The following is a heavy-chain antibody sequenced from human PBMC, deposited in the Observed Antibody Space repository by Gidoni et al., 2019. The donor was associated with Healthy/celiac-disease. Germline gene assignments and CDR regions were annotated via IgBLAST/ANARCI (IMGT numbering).Heavy chain of an antibody. Sequence: EVQLVESGGGLVKPGGSLRLSCAASGFTFSSYSMNWVRQAPGKGLEWVSSISSSSSYIYYADSVKGRFTISRDNAKNSLYLQMNSLRAEDTAVYYCARDSRQWLGGYYYYYGMDVWGQGTTVTVSS. CDR2: ISSSSSYI. CDR1: GFTFSSYS. J-gene: IGHJ6*02. D-gene: IGHD6-19*01. CDR3: ARDSRQWLGGYYYYYGMDV. V-gene: IGHV3-21*01.